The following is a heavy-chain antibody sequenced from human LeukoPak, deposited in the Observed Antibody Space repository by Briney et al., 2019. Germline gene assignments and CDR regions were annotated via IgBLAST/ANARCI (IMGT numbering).Heavy chain of an antibody. CDR3: AKGGSSSYHGAH. CDR2: ISSRGGSK. J-gene: IGHJ4*02. D-gene: IGHD6-13*01. V-gene: IGHV3-23*01. Sequence: PGGSHTLLCAAWGLTFSNVWMSCVRQAPGRGVVWGVTISSRGGSKYYAVSVKSRLTISRDNSKNTLYLQLNSLTAGDTAVYYCAKGGSSSYHGAHWGQGTLVTVSS. CDR1: GLTFSNVW.